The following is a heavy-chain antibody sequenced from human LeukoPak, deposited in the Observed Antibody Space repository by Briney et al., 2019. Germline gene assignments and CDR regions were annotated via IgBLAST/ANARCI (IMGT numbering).Heavy chain of an antibody. CDR3: AKDTYYHDSTGFYVFDH. J-gene: IGHJ4*02. D-gene: IGHD3-22*01. CDR2: ISYDGSNK. CDR1: GFTFSSYG. V-gene: IGHV3-30*18. Sequence: GGSLRHSCAASGFTFSSYGMHWVRQAPGQGLEWVAVISYDGSNKNYADSVKGRFTISRDNSKNTVYLQMNSLRAEDTAVYYCAKDTYYHDSTGFYVFDHWGQGTLVTVSS.